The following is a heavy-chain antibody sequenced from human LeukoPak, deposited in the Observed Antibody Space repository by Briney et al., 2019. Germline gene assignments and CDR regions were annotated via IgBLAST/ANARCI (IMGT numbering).Heavy chain of an antibody. CDR2: ISGSGGST. Sequence: GGSLRLSCAASRFTFSSYAMSWVCQARGKGLEWVSAISGSGGSTYYADSVKGRFTISRDNSKNTLYLQMNSLRAEDTAVYYCAKDGADSISWYNSELFDYWGQGTLVTVSS. D-gene: IGHD6-13*01. J-gene: IGHJ4*02. V-gene: IGHV3-23*01. CDR3: AKDGADSISWYNSELFDY. CDR1: RFTFSSYA.